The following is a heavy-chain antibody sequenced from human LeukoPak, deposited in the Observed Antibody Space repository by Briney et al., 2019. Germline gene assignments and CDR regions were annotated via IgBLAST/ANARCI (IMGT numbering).Heavy chain of an antibody. J-gene: IGHJ4*02. CDR2: VSYSGGT. Sequence: KPSETLSLTCNVSGASISNYYWTWIWQPPGKGLEWIGYVSYSGGTRYNPSLKNRVTISLDTSKNQFSLKLSSVTAADTAVYYCARHTPSTYPGGPYDSWGQGTLVTASS. V-gene: IGHV4-59*08. D-gene: IGHD2-15*01. CDR3: ARHTPSTYPGGPYDS. CDR1: GASISNYY.